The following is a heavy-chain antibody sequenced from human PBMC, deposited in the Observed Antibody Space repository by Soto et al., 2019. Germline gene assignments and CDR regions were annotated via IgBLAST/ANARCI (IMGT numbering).Heavy chain of an antibody. CDR2: ISGSGGST. CDR3: AKDRGGSRRFIPRGSYFQH. Sequence: EVQLLESGGGLVQPGGSLRLSCAASGFTFSSYAMSWVRQAPGKGLEWVSAISGSGGSTYYADSVKGRFSISRDNSKNTLDLQMNRLRAEYTAVYYCAKDRGGSRRFIPRGSYFQHWGQVPLVTLSP. J-gene: IGHJ1*01. D-gene: IGHD1-26*01. CDR1: GFTFSSYA. V-gene: IGHV3-23*01.